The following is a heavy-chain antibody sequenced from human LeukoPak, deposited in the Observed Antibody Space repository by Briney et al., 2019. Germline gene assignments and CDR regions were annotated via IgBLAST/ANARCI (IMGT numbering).Heavy chain of an antibody. CDR2: ISSSSSYI. CDR1: GFTFSSYS. Sequence: GGSLRLSCAASGFTFSSYSMNLVRQAPGKGLEWVSSISSSSSYIYYADSVKGRFTISRDNAKNSLYLQMNSLRAEDTAVYYCARSGGSSSRNFDYWGQGTLVTVSS. J-gene: IGHJ4*02. D-gene: IGHD2-15*01. CDR3: ARSGGSSSRNFDY. V-gene: IGHV3-21*01.